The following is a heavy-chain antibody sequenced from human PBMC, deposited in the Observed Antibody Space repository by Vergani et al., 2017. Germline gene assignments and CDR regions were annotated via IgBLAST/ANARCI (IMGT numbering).Heavy chain of an antibody. J-gene: IGHJ3*02. Sequence: EVQLVQSGAEVKKPGESLKISCKGSGYSFTSYWIGWVRQMPGKGLEWMGIIYPGDSDTRYSPSFQGQVTISADTSISTAYLQWSSLKASDTAMYYCXRQLRSDTMIVVVGAFDIWGQGTMVTVSS. CDR1: GYSFTSYW. D-gene: IGHD3-22*01. V-gene: IGHV5-51*01. CDR3: XRQLRSDTMIVVVGAFDI. CDR2: IYPGDSDT.